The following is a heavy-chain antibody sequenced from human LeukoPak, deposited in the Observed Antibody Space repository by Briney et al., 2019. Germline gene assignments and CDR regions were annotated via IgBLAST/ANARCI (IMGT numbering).Heavy chain of an antibody. J-gene: IGHJ4*02. V-gene: IGHV3-23*01. Sequence: GGSRRLSCAASGFTFRNYAMSWVRQAPGKGLEWVSTISGSGVDTDYADSVRDRFPISRDNPRNTLYLQMNSLRAEDTAVYYCAKHQDWTVTVPDYWGQGTLVTVSS. CDR1: GFTFRNYA. D-gene: IGHD4-17*01. CDR3: AKHQDWTVTVPDY. CDR2: ISGSGVDT.